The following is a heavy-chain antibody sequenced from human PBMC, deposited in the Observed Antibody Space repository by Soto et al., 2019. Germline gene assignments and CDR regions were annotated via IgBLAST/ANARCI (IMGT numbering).Heavy chain of an antibody. CDR3: ARIRRGYSYGYDYYYYGMDV. D-gene: IGHD5-18*01. V-gene: IGHV4-34*01. Sequence: SETLSLTCAVYGGSFSGYYWSWIRQPPGKGLEWIGEINHSESTNYNPSLKSRVTISVDTSKNQFSLKLSSVTAADTAVYYCARIRRGYSYGYDYYYYGMDVWGQGTTVTVSS. CDR1: GGSFSGYY. CDR2: INHSEST. J-gene: IGHJ6*02.